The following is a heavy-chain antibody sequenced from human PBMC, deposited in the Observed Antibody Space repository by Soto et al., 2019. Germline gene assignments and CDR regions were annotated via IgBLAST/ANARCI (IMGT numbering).Heavy chain of an antibody. V-gene: IGHV3-30-3*01. J-gene: IGHJ4*01. CDR3: AREYYASGLDY. D-gene: IGHD3-10*01. CDR1: GFIFSGYT. Sequence: PGGSLILSCAASGFIFSGYTMHWVRQAPGKGLECVAVISYDGSDTYYADSVKGRFTISRDNSKNTLYLQMNSLRGEDTAVYYCAREYYASGLDYWGHGTLVTVSS. CDR2: ISYDGSDT.